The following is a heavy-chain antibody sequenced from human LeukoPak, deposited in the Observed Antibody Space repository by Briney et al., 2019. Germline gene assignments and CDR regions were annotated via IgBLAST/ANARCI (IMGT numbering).Heavy chain of an antibody. CDR1: GYTFTSYG. Sequence: ASVKVSCKASGYTFTSYGISWVRQAPGQGLEWMGGIIPIFGTANYAQKFRGRVTITADKSTRTAYMELSSLRSEDTAVYYCARDHLVPTTNFDYWGQGTLVTVSS. D-gene: IGHD5-12*01. CDR3: ARDHLVPTTNFDY. J-gene: IGHJ4*02. V-gene: IGHV1-69*06. CDR2: IIPIFGTA.